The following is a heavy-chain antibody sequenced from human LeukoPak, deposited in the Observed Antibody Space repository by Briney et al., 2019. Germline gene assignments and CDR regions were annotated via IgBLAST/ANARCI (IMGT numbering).Heavy chain of an antibody. D-gene: IGHD1-14*01. J-gene: IGHJ4*02. V-gene: IGHV4-39*01. Sequence: SETLSFTCTVSGGSISNTVCYWGWIRQPPGKGLEWIGSIYYSGSTYYNPSLKSRVTISVDTSKNQFSLKLSSVTAADTAVYYCARHLGRSGDYWGQGALVTVSS. CDR2: IYYSGST. CDR3: ARHLGRSGDY. CDR1: GGSISNTVCY.